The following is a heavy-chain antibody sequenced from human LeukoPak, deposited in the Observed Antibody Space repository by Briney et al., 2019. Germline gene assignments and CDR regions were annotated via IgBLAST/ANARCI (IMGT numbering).Heavy chain of an antibody. CDR2: ICANDGNT. CDR1: GLTFRNYA. Sequence: GGSLRLSCAASGLTFRNYAMSWVRQAPGKGLEWVSVICANDGNTYYADAVKGRSTISRDNSKDTLYLQMDSLRAEDTAVYYCAKGSGSSCYSPCDYWGQGILVTVSS. V-gene: IGHV3-23*01. J-gene: IGHJ4*02. D-gene: IGHD2-15*01. CDR3: AKGSGSSCYSPCDY.